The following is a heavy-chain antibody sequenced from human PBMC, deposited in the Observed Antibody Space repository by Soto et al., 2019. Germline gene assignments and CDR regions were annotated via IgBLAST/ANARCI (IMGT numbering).Heavy chain of an antibody. CDR2: TSYDGNNK. CDR3: ARWGTTGGFEL. D-gene: IGHD3-16*01. Sequence: QVQLVESGGGVVQPGTSLRLSCAASGFRFKSFVIHWVRQAPGKGREWVAFTSYDGNNKDYGDSVKGRFTVSRDNSQNTLHLQMDFLRSEDTALYYCARWGTTGGFELWGQGTLVSVSS. V-gene: IGHV3-30*19. J-gene: IGHJ4*02. CDR1: GFRFKSFV.